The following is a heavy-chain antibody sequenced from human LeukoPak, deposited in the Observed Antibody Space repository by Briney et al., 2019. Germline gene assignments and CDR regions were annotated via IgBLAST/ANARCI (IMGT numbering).Heavy chain of an antibody. CDR2: ISSSSSTI. V-gene: IGHV3-48*04. D-gene: IGHD3-10*01. CDR3: ARDRGYGSGSYYNLAMNWFDP. J-gene: IGHJ5*02. CDR1: GFTFSSYS. Sequence: GGSLRLSCAASGFTFSSYSMNWVRQAPGKGLEWVSYISSSSSTIYYADSVKGRFTISRDNAKNSLYLQMNSLRAEDTAVYYCARDRGYGSGSYYNLAMNWFDPWGQGTLVTVSS.